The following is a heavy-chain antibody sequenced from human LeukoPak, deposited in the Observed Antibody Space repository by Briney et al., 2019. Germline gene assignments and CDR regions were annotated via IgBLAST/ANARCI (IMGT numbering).Heavy chain of an antibody. V-gene: IGHV1-18*01. CDR1: GYTSTSYG. J-gene: IGHJ6*02. Sequence: ASLKVSCKASGYTSTSYGISWVRQAPGQGLEWMGWISAYNGNTNYAQNLQGRVTMTTDTSTTTAYMELRSLRSDDTAVYYCARNRGDYGDYYYYGMDVWGQGTTVAVSS. CDR2: ISAYNGNT. D-gene: IGHD4-17*01. CDR3: ARNRGDYGDYYYYGMDV.